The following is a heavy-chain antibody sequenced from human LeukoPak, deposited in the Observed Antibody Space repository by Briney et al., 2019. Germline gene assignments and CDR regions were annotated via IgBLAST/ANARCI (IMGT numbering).Heavy chain of an antibody. CDR2: ISRSSSYM. V-gene: IGHV3-21*01. J-gene: IGHJ6*02. Sequence: GGSLRLSCAASGFTFSSHSMNWVRQAPGKGLEWVSSISRSSSYMYYADSVKGRFTISRDNAKNSLYLQMNSLRAEDTAVYYCARGLVVPQSPYYGMDVWGQGTTVTVSS. CDR1: GFTFSSHS. CDR3: ARGLVVPQSPYYGMDV. D-gene: IGHD2-2*01.